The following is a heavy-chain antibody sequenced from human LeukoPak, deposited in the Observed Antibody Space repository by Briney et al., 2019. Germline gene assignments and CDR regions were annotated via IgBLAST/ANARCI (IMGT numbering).Heavy chain of an antibody. CDR2: IYSGGST. CDR3: ARELAAAGYNWFDP. Sequence: GGSLRLSCAASGFTVSSNYMSWVRQAPGKGMEWVSVIYSGGSTYYADSVKGRFTISRDNSKNTLYLQMNSLRAEDTAVYYCARELAAAGYNWFDPWGQGTLVTVSP. J-gene: IGHJ5*02. CDR1: GFTVSSNY. V-gene: IGHV3-66*01. D-gene: IGHD6-13*01.